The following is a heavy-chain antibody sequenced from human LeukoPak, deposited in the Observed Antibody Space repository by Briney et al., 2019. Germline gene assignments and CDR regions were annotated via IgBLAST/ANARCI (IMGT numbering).Heavy chain of an antibody. CDR1: GFTVSSSF. Sequence: GGSLRLSCAASGFTVSSSFIYWVRRAPEKGLEWVSFIHRDDKTYYADSVKGRFTMSRDSSKNTLYLQMNSLGADDTAVYYCAREVISTPSYFDYWGQGILVTVSS. CDR3: AREVISTPSYFDY. D-gene: IGHD2-2*01. J-gene: IGHJ4*02. CDR2: IHRDDKT. V-gene: IGHV3-53*01.